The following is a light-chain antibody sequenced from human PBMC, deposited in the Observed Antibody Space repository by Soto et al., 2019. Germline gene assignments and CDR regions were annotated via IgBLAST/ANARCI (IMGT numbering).Light chain of an antibody. CDR1: RRDIGVYDF. CDR3: KSYAGSNTYV. Sequence: QSVLTQPASVSGSPGQSITISCTGTRRDIGVYDFVSWYQHHPGKAPRLIIYEVVQRPSGVPDRFSGSKSGNTASLTVSGLQAADEADYFCKSYAGSNTYVFGSGTKVTVL. V-gene: IGLV2-8*01. CDR2: EVV. J-gene: IGLJ1*01.